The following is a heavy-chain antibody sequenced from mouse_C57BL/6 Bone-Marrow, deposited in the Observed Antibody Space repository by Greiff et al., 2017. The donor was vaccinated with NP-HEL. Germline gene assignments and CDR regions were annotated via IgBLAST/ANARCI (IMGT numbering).Heavy chain of an antibody. CDR1: GFTFSSYT. J-gene: IGHJ1*03. V-gene: IGHV5-9*01. CDR3: ARAIYYDYDDFDV. CDR2: ISGGGGNT. Sequence: EVQLVESGGGLVKPGGSLKLSCAASGFTFSSYTMSWVRQTPEKRLEWVATISGGGGNTYYPDSVKGRFTISRDNAKNTLYLQMSSLWSEDTALYYVARAIYYDYDDFDVWGTGTTVTVSS. D-gene: IGHD2-4*01.